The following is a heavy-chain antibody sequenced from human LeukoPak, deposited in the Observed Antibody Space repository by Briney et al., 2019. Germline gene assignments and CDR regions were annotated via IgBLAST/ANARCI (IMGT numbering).Heavy chain of an antibody. D-gene: IGHD6-19*01. V-gene: IGHV3-21*01. J-gene: IGHJ4*02. CDR2: ISSGSSYI. CDR1: GFTFSSYS. CDR3: ARDLSVAGRTYYFDY. Sequence: PGGSLRLSCAASGFTFSSYSMNRVRQAPGKGLEWVSSISSGSSYIYYADSVKGRFTISRDNAKNSLYLQMNSLRAEDTAVYYCARDLSVAGRTYYFDYWGQGTLVTVSS.